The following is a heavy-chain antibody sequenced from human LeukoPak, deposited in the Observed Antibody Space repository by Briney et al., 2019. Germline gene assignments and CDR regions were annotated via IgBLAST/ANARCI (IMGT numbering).Heavy chain of an antibody. V-gene: IGHV3-21*05. CDR1: GFTLSSYS. CDR2: ISDSSSHR. D-gene: IGHD1-1*01. CDR3: VRIGWKDGWDK. Sequence: TAGGSLRLSCAASGFTLSSYSFNWVRQAPGKGLEWISYISDSSSHRNYADSVKGRFTISRDNAQKSLYLQMNSLRHEDTALYYCVRIGWKDGWDKWGQGILVTVSS. J-gene: IGHJ4*02.